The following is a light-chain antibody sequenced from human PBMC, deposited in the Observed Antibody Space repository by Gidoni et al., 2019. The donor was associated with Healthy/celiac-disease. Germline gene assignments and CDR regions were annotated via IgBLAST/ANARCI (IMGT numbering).Light chain of an antibody. Sequence: EIVLTQSPATLSLSPGERATLSCRDSQSVSSYLAWYQQKPGQAPRLLIYDASNRATGSPARFIGSGPGTDFTLTISSLEPEDFAVYYCQQRSNWPYTFGQGTKLEIK. CDR3: QQRSNWPYT. CDR1: QSVSSY. J-gene: IGKJ2*01. V-gene: IGKV3D-11*02. CDR2: DAS.